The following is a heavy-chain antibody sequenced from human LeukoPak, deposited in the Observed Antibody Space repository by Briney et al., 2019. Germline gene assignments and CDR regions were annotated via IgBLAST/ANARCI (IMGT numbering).Heavy chain of an antibody. V-gene: IGHV5-51*01. CDR1: GYRFTTNW. J-gene: IGHJ4*02. CDR3: ARLGDGYNYLVY. D-gene: IGHD5-24*01. CDR2: IYPGDSDI. Sequence: GESLQISCKGSGYRFTTNWIAWVRQMPGKGLEWMGIIYPGDSDIRYSPSFQGQVTISADKSISTTFLQWSSLKASDTAMYYCARLGDGYNYLVYWGQGTLVTVSS.